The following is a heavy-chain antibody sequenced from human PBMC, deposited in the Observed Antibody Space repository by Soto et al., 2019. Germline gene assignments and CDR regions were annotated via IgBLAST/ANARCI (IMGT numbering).Heavy chain of an antibody. CDR2: IYPGDSDT. D-gene: IGHD6-19*01. J-gene: IGHJ5*02. Sequence: PGESLKISCKGSGYSFTSYWIGWVRQMPGKGLEWMGIIYPGDSDTRYSPSFQGQVTISADKSISTAYLQWSSLKASDTAMYYCARRGSGWLRAHWFDPWGQGTLVTVSS. V-gene: IGHV5-51*01. CDR1: GYSFTSYW. CDR3: ARRGSGWLRAHWFDP.